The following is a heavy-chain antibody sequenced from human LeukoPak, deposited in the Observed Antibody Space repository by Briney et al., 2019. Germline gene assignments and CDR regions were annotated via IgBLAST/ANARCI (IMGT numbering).Heavy chain of an antibody. V-gene: IGHV4-59*08. Sequence: SETLSLTCTVSGGSISSYYWSWIRQPPGKGLEWIGYIYYSGSTNYNPSLKSRVTISVDTSKNQFSLKPSSVTAADTAVYYCARHQRPRYYFDYWGQGTLVTVSS. CDR2: IYYSGST. D-gene: IGHD2-2*01. CDR3: ARHQRPRYYFDY. J-gene: IGHJ4*02. CDR1: GGSISSYY.